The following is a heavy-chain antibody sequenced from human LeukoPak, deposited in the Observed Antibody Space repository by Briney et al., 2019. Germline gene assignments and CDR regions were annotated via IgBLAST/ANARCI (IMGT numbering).Heavy chain of an antibody. CDR3: ASTIFGVVIKPRHAFDI. CDR1: GYTFTGYY. Sequence: ASVKVSCKASGYTFTGYYMHWVRQAPGQGLEWMGWINPNSGGTNYAQKFQGRVTMTRDTSISTAYMELSSLRSEDTAVYYCASTIFGVVIKPRHAFDIWGQGTMVTVSS. D-gene: IGHD3-3*01. CDR2: INPNSGGT. J-gene: IGHJ3*02. V-gene: IGHV1-2*02.